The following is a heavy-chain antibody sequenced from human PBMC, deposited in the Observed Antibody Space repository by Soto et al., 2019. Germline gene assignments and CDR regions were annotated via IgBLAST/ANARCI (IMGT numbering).Heavy chain of an antibody. CDR1: GFTFSNYE. J-gene: IGHJ6*03. CDR3: ARRGYGSRWPNVYMDV. D-gene: IGHD6-13*01. V-gene: IGHV3-64*01. CDR2: ISNNGAHT. Sequence: EAQLVESGGGLVQPGGSLRLSCAASGFTFSNYEMHWVRQAPGKGLEYVSGISNNGAHTDYAKSVKGRFTISRDNSENTLYLQMGSLRAVGGALYYCARRGYGSRWPNVYMDVWGKGTTVTVSS.